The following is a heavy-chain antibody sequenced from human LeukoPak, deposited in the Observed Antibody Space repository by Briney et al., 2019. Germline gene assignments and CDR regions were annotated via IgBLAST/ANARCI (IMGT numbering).Heavy chain of an antibody. V-gene: IGHV1-18*01. CDR2: ISAYNGNT. Sequence: ASVKVSCKASGYTFTSYGISWVRQAPGQGLEWMGWISAYNGNTNYAQKLQGRVTMTTDTSTSTAYMELRSLRSDDTAVYYCARSYDHVWGSYRYPFGDYWGQGTLVTVSS. CDR3: ARSYDHVWGSYRYPFGDY. D-gene: IGHD3-16*02. J-gene: IGHJ4*02. CDR1: GYTFTSYG.